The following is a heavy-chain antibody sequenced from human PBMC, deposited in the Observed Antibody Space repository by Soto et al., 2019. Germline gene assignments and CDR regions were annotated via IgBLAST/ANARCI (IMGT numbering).Heavy chain of an antibody. V-gene: IGHV4-38-2*01. J-gene: IGHJ5*02. CDR3: VGYTASRNWFDP. D-gene: IGHD6-25*01. CDR2: VFPSGNT. Sequence: SETLSLTCAVSGHSVIGDFYLVLIRQSPGKGLEWIGSVFPSGNTYYNPSFKSRVAIATDTAKNQVSLQVTSVTDADTALYYCVGYTASRNWFDPWGQGTLVTVSS. CDR1: GHSVIGDFY.